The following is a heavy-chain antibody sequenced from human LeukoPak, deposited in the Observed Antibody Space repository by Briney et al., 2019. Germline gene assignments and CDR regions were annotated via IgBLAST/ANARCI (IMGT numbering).Heavy chain of an antibody. CDR2: ISGSGGST. CDR3: AKYSSGWYGSDAFDI. J-gene: IGHJ3*02. Sequence: PGGSLRLSCAASGFTFSSYAMSWVRQAPGKGLEWVSAISGSGGSTYYADSVKGRFTISRDDSKNTLYLQMNSLRAEDTAVYYCAKYSSGWYGSDAFDIWGQGTMVTVSS. V-gene: IGHV3-23*01. D-gene: IGHD6-19*01. CDR1: GFTFSSYA.